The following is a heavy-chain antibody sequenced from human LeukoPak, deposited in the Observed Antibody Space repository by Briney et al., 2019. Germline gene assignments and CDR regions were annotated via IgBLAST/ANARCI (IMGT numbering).Heavy chain of an antibody. D-gene: IGHD1-1*01. Sequence: PGGSLTLSCAASGFTFSSYGMHWVRQAPGKGLEWVAGISYDGSNKYYADSAKGRFTISRDNSKNTLYLQMSSLRAEDTAVYYCAKDRTYDHRHYGGMDVWGQGTTVTVSS. CDR1: GFTFSSYG. V-gene: IGHV3-30*18. J-gene: IGHJ6*02. CDR3: AKDRTYDHRHYGGMDV. CDR2: ISYDGSNK.